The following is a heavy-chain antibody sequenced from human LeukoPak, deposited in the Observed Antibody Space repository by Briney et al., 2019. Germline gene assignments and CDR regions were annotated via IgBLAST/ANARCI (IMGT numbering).Heavy chain of an antibody. CDR3: ASTYCGGDCYSQDY. Sequence: PGGSLRLSCAASGFTVSSNYMSWVRQAPGKGLEWVSVIYSGGSTYYAGSVKGRFTISRDNSKNTLYLQMNSLRAEDTAVYYCASTYCGGDCYSQDYWGQGTLVTVSS. J-gene: IGHJ4*02. V-gene: IGHV3-53*01. CDR1: GFTVSSNY. CDR2: IYSGGST. D-gene: IGHD2-21*02.